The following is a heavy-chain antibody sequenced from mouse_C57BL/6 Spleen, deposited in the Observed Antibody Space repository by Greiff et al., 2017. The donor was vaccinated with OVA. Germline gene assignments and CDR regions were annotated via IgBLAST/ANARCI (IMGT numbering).Heavy chain of an antibody. D-gene: IGHD2-10*01. V-gene: IGHV1-42*01. Sequence: VQLQQSGPELVKPGASVKISCKASGYSFTGYYMNWVKQSPEKSLEWIGEINPSTGGTTYNQKFKAKATLTVDKSSSTAYMQLKSLTSEDSAVYYCARAYYDAMDYWGQGTSVTVSS. J-gene: IGHJ4*01. CDR2: INPSTGGT. CDR1: GYSFTGYY. CDR3: ARAYYDAMDY.